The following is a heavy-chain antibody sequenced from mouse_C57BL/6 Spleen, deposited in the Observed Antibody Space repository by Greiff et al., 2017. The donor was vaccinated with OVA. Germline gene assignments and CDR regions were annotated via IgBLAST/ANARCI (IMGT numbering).Heavy chain of an antibody. Sequence: VKLMESGAELVRPGTSVKVSCKASGYAFTNYLIEWVKQRPGQGLEWIGVINPGSGGTNYNEKFKGKATLTADKSSSTAYMQLSSLTSEDSAVYFCARDYYGSRAMDYWGQGTSVTVSS. J-gene: IGHJ4*01. V-gene: IGHV1-54*01. D-gene: IGHD1-1*01. CDR1: GYAFTNYL. CDR3: ARDYYGSRAMDY. CDR2: INPGSGGT.